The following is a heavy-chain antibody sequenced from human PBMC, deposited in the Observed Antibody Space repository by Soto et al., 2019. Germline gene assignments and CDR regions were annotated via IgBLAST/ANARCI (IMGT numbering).Heavy chain of an antibody. D-gene: IGHD3-16*01. CDR3: ARFLREGENYGIDV. Sequence: SETLSLTCTVSGGSISSSSYYWGWIRQPPGKGLEWIGSIYYSGSTYYNPSLKSRVTISVDTSKNQFSLKLSSVTAADTAVYFCARFLREGENYGIDVRARRTTVPVSS. J-gene: IGHJ6*02. V-gene: IGHV4-39*01. CDR1: GGSISSSSYY. CDR2: IYYSGST.